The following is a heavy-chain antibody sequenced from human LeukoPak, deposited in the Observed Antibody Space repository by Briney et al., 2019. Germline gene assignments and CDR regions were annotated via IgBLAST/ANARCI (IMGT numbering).Heavy chain of an antibody. CDR3: ARHDAGIAARPFDN. CDR1: GGSISTYY. Sequence: SETLSLTCTVSGGSISTYYWSWIRRPPGKGLEWIAYIHASGPTNYNPSLKSRITISVDSSKNQFSLKLGSVTAADTAVYYCARHDAGIAARPFDNWGQGTLVTVSS. J-gene: IGHJ4*02. V-gene: IGHV4-4*09. D-gene: IGHD6-6*01. CDR2: IHASGPT.